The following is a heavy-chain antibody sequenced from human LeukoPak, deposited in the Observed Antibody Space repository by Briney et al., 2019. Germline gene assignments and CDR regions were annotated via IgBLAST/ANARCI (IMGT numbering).Heavy chain of an antibody. CDR2: ISYDGSNK. V-gene: IGHV3-30-3*01. D-gene: IGHD1-1*01. CDR3: ASSTRRHDY. CDR1: GFTFSSYA. J-gene: IGHJ4*02. Sequence: PGGSLRLSCAASGFTFSSYAMHWVRQAPGKGLEWVAVISYDGSNKYYADSVKGRSTISRDNSKNTLYLQMNSLRAEDTAVYYCASSTRRHDYWGQGTLVTVSS.